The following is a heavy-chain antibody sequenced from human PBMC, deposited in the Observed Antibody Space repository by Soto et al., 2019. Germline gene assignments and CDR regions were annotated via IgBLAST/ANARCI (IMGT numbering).Heavy chain of an antibody. CDR1: GGSISSGGYY. Sequence: PSETLSLTCTVSGGSISSGGYYWSWIRQHPGKGLEWIGYIYYSGSTYYNPSLKSRVTISVDTSKNQFSLKLSSVTAADTAVYYCAPITGTTYWFDPWGQGTLVTVSS. CDR3: APITGTTYWFDP. CDR2: IYYSGST. J-gene: IGHJ5*02. V-gene: IGHV4-31*03. D-gene: IGHD1-7*01.